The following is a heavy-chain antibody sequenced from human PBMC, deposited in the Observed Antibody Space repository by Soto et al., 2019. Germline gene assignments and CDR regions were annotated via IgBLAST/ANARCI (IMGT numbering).Heavy chain of an antibody. D-gene: IGHD3-22*01. CDR3: ARDPYDYDDPSGYSRH. CDR2: ISSSSSTI. Sequence: PGGSLRLSRAASGFTFSTYKMNWVRQAPGKGLEWVSYISSSSSTIYYADSVKGRFTISRDNAKNSLYLQMNSLRDEDTAVYYCARDPYDYDDPSGYSRHWGQGTLVTVSS. V-gene: IGHV3-48*02. J-gene: IGHJ4*02. CDR1: GFTFSTYK.